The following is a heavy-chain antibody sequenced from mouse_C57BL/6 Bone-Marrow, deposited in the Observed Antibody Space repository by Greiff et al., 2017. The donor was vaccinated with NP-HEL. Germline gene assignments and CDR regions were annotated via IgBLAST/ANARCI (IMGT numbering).Heavy chain of an antibody. J-gene: IGHJ3*01. CDR2: ISYDGSN. D-gene: IGHD2-14*01. V-gene: IGHV3-6*01. CDR3: ANREWFAY. CDR1: GYSFTSGYY. Sequence: EVQLQESGPGLVKPSQSLSLTCSVTGYSFTSGYYWNWIRQFPGNKLEWMGYISYDGSNNYNPSLKNRTSFTCDTSKNQFYLKVNSVTNEDTATYYCANREWFAYWGQGTLVTVSA.